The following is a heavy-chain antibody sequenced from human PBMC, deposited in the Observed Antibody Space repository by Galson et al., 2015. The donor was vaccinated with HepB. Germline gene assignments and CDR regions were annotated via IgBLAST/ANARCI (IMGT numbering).Heavy chain of an antibody. Sequence: SLRLSCAASGFTVSSNYMTWVRQAPGKGLEWVSTLYRGGSTYYADSGKGRFTISRDNSKNTLFLQMNSLRAEDTAVYYCAREASSGYYYFDYWGQGTLVTVSS. CDR2: LYRGGST. CDR1: GFTVSSNY. CDR3: AREASSGYYYFDY. V-gene: IGHV3-66*01. D-gene: IGHD6-19*01. J-gene: IGHJ4*02.